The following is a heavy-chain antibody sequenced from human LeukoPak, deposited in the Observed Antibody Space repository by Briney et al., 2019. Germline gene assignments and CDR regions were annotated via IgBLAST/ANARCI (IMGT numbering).Heavy chain of an antibody. CDR2: ISGSRGST. CDR3: AKYGFNWGVGATRYYYYYYGMDV. CDR1: GFTFSSYA. J-gene: IGHJ6*02. D-gene: IGHD1-26*01. V-gene: IGHV3-23*01. Sequence: GGSLRLSCAASGFTFSSYAMSWVRQAPGKGLEWVSAISGSRGSTYYADSVKGRFTISRDNSKNTLYLQMNSLRAEDTAVYYCAKYGFNWGVGATRYYYYYYGMDVWGQGTTVTVSS.